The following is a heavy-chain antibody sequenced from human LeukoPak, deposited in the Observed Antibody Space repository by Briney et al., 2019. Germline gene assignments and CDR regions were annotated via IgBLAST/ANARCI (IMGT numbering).Heavy chain of an antibody. V-gene: IGHV3-23*01. J-gene: IGHJ4*02. D-gene: IGHD3-3*01. CDR3: AKVRFLEWLSSPGYFDY. CDR1: GFTFSSYA. Sequence: GSLRLSCAASGFTFSSYAMSWVRQAPGKGLEWVSAISGSGGSTYYADSVKGRFTISRDNSKSTLYLQMNSLRAEDTAVYYCAKVRFLEWLSSPGYFDYWGQGTLVTVSS. CDR2: ISGSGGST.